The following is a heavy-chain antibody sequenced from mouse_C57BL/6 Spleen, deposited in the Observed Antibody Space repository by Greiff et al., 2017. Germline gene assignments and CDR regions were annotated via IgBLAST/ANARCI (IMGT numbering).Heavy chain of an antibody. J-gene: IGHJ2*01. CDR2: IWSGGST. CDR1: GFSLTSYG. V-gene: IGHV2-2*01. Sequence: VQGVESGPGLVQPSQSLSITCTVSGFSLTSYGVHWVRQSPGKGLEWLGVIWSGGSTDYNAAFISRLSISKDNSKSQVFFKMNSLQADDTAIYYCARDAYYSNYENYFDYWGQGTTLTVSS. CDR3: ARDAYYSNYENYFDY. D-gene: IGHD2-5*01.